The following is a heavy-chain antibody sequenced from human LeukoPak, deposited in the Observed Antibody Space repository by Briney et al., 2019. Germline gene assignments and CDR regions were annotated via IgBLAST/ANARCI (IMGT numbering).Heavy chain of an antibody. CDR1: GFTVSSNY. D-gene: IGHD2-15*01. CDR2: IYSGGST. Sequence: GGSLRLSCAASGFTVSSNYMSWVRQAPGKGLEWVSVIYSGGSTYYADSVKGRFTISRDNSKNTLYLQMNSLRAEDTAVYYCARDRGGWLTVSYMDVWGKGTTVTVSS. J-gene: IGHJ6*03. CDR3: ARDRGGWLTVSYMDV. V-gene: IGHV3-53*01.